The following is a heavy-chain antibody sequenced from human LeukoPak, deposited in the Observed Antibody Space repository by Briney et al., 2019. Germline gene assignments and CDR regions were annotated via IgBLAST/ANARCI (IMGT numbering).Heavy chain of an antibody. D-gene: IGHD3-22*01. CDR1: GFTFSNYG. V-gene: IGHV3-33*01. CDR2: IWYDGSNK. CDR3: ARGDYYDSSGYSQYFQH. J-gene: IGHJ1*01. Sequence: GGSLRLSCAASGFTFSNYGMHWVRQAPGKGLEWVAVIWYDGSNKYYADSVKGRFTISRDNSKNTLYLQMNSLRAEDTAVCYCARGDYYDSSGYSQYFQHWGQGTLVTVSS.